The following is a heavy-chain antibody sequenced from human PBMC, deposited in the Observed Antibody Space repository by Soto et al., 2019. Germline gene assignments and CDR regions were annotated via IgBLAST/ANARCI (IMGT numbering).Heavy chain of an antibody. V-gene: IGHV5-51*01. CDR1: GYIFTSYW. J-gene: IGHJ3*02. Sequence: GEALKISCKGAGYIFTSYWIVLVRQMPGKGLEWMGIIYPGDSDNRYSPSFKGQVTISADKSISTAYLQWSSLKASDTDMYYCATSILGVKNDAFHIWCQGTMVTVS. CDR2: IYPGDSDN. CDR3: ATSILGVKNDAFHI. D-gene: IGHD3-22*01.